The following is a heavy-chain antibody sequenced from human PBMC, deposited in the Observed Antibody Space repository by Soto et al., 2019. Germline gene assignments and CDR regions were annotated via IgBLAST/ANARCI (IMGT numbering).Heavy chain of an antibody. CDR3: ARLGGRATISYYFDH. D-gene: IGHD3-16*01. V-gene: IGHV4-39*01. CDR1: GGSISSSNYY. Sequence: QLQLQESGPGLVKPSETLSLTCTVSGGSISSSNYYWGWIRQPPGKGLEWIGSIYYSGLTYYNPSLKSRGTISLDKSKSQFSLKLNSVTAADTAVYYCARLGGRATISYYFDHWGQGTLVTVSS. J-gene: IGHJ4*02. CDR2: IYYSGLT.